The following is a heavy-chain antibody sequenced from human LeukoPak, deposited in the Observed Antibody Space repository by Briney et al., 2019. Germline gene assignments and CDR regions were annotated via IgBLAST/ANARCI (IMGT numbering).Heavy chain of an antibody. CDR1: GFSFSTYD. CDR2: ISDDGSSK. CDR3: ARELFSSGSCPDG. Sequence: SGGSLRLSCYASGFSFSTYDMHWVRQAPGKGLEWVAVISDDGSSKQYADSVKGRFSISRDNSKNTVYLQMNSLRAEDTAVYYCARELFSSGSCPDGWGQGTLVTVSS. V-gene: IGHV3-30*03. D-gene: IGHD3-10*01. J-gene: IGHJ4*02.